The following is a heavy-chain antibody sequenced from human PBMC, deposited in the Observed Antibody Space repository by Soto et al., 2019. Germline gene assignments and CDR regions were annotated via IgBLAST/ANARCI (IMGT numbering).Heavy chain of an antibody. J-gene: IGHJ5*02. CDR2: IIPIFGTA. CDR3: ALSSQAVADPGDWFDP. Sequence: QVQLVQSGAEVKKPGSSVKVSCKASGGTFSSYAISWVRQAPGQGLEWMGGIIPIFGTANYAQKFQGRVTITVDESTSTAYMELGSLRSEDTAVYYCALSSQAVADPGDWFDPWGQGTLVTVSS. CDR1: GGTFSSYA. D-gene: IGHD6-19*01. V-gene: IGHV1-69*12.